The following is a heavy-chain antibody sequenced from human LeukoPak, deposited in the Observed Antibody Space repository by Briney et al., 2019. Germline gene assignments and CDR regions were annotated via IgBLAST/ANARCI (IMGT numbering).Heavy chain of an antibody. J-gene: IGHJ4*02. V-gene: IGHV4-4*09. Sequence: SETLSLTCTVSGGSISSYYWSWIRQPPGKGLEWIGYIYTSGYTIYNPSLMSRVTISLDTSKNQFSLTLSSVTAADTAVYYCARRDSGSYSYFDYWGQGTLVTVSS. CDR1: GGSISSYY. CDR2: IYTSGYT. D-gene: IGHD1-26*01. CDR3: ARRDSGSYSYFDY.